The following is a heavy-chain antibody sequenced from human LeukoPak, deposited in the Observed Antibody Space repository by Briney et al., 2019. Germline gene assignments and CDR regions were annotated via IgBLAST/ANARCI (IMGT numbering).Heavy chain of an antibody. CDR1: GFTFSSYA. CDR2: ISGSGGST. CDR3: AKVGYSGYGNWFDH. V-gene: IGHV3-23*01. J-gene: IGHJ5*02. D-gene: IGHD5-12*01. Sequence: PGGSLRLSCAASGFTFSSYAMRWVRQAAGRGLEWVSAISGSGGSTYYADSVKGRLTISRDNSKNTLYLQMNSLSAEDPAVYYCAKVGYSGYGNWFDHWGQGTLVTVSS.